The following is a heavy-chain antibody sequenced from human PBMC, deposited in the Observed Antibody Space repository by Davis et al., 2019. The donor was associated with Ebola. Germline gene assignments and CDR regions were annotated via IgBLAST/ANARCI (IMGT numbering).Heavy chain of an antibody. V-gene: IGHV1-8*01. CDR3: ARDPSRYFDWLLSYDAFDI. J-gene: IGHJ3*02. D-gene: IGHD3-9*01. CDR1: GYTFTSYD. Sequence: ASVKVSCKASGYTFTSYDINWVRQATGQGLEWMGWMNPNSGNTGYAQKLQGRVTMTTDTSTSTAYMELRSLRSDDTAVYYCARDPSRYFDWLLSYDAFDIWGQGTMVTVSS. CDR2: MNPNSGNT.